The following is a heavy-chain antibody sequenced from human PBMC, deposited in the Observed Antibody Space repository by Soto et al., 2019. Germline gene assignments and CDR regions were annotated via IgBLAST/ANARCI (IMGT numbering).Heavy chain of an antibody. CDR2: IIPLLGIT. CDR1: GGTFSGYA. J-gene: IGHJ1*01. V-gene: IGHV1-69*01. Sequence: QAQLMQSGAEVKKPGSSVKVSCKASGGTFSGYAINWVRQAPGQGLEWMGGIIPLLGITDYGQKFQGRITIDADESTGTAYMDLRGLRSEDTAVYYCARDPRSITGTTSSEDFQHWGQGTLVSVSS. CDR3: ARDPRSITGTTSSEDFQH. D-gene: IGHD1-20*01.